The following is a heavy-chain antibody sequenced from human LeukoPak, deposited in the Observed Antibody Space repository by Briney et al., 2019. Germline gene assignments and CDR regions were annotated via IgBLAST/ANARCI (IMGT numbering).Heavy chain of an antibody. V-gene: IGHV4-34*01. CDR2: INHSGST. CDR1: GGSFSGYY. CDR3: ARDRVSSRDAFDI. Sequence: SETLSLTCAVYGGSFSGYYWSWIRRPPGKGLEWIGEINHSGSTNYNPSLKSRVTISVDTSKNQFSLKLSSVTAADTAVYYCARDRVSSRDAFDIWGQGTMVTVSS. J-gene: IGHJ3*02. D-gene: IGHD1-14*01.